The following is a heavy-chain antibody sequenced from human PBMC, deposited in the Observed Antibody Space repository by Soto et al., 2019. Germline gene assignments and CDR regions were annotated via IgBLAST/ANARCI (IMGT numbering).Heavy chain of an antibody. CDR3: ARGGTYYYDSSGYYYDY. J-gene: IGHJ4*02. CDR2: IGVGSGNR. CDR1: GFTFTSSA. Sequence: SVKVSCKASGFTFTSSAVQWVRQARGQRLEWIGWIGVGSGNRHYAQKFQERVTITRDMSTNTAYMELRSLRSDDTAVYYCARGGTYYYDSSGYYYDYWGQGTLVTVSS. D-gene: IGHD3-22*01. V-gene: IGHV1-58*01.